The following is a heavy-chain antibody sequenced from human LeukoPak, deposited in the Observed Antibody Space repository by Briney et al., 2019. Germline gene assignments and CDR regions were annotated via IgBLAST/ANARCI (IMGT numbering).Heavy chain of an antibody. Sequence: SETLSLTCALYGGSFSSYSWSWTWIRQTPEKGLEWIGEIIEKGNANYNPSLTSRVTIDLDTSKNQFSLKLTSMTAADTAMYYCARGYYPPRWYFDLWGRGTLVTVSS. CDR1: GGSFSSYS. D-gene: IGHD3-10*01. CDR3: ARGYYPPRWYFDL. V-gene: IGHV4-34*01. CDR2: IIEKGNA. J-gene: IGHJ2*01.